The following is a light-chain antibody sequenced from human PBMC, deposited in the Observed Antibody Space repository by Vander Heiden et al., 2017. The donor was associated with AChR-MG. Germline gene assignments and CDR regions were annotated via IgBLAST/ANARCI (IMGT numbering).Light chain of an antibody. Sequence: EIVLTQSPATLSLSPGERATLSCRASQSVSSYLAWYQQKPGQAPRLLIYDASNRATGIPARFSGSASGTDFTLTIISLEPADFAVSYCHQRNNWPPTFGGGTKVEIK. CDR2: DAS. CDR3: HQRNNWPPT. V-gene: IGKV3-11*01. CDR1: QSVSSY. J-gene: IGKJ4*01.